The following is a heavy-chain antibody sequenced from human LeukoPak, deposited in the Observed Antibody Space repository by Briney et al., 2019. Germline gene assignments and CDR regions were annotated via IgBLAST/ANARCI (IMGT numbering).Heavy chain of an antibody. Sequence: SETLSLTCTVSGGSISSYYWSWIRQPPGKGLEWIGEINHSGSTNYSPSLKSRVTISVDTSKNQFSLKLSSVTAADTAVYYCARSRGYYYGSGKGYDYWGQGTLVTVSS. CDR2: INHSGST. D-gene: IGHD3-10*01. CDR3: ARSRGYYYGSGKGYDY. J-gene: IGHJ4*02. V-gene: IGHV4-34*01. CDR1: GGSISSYY.